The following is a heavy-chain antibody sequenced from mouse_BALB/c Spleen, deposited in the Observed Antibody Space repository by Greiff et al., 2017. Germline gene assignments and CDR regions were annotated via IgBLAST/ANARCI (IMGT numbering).Heavy chain of an antibody. V-gene: IGHV5-17*02. D-gene: IGHD2-1*01. Sequence: EVQLQESGGGLVQPGGSRKLSCAASGFSFSSFGMHWVRQAPEKGLEWVAYISSGSSTIYYAATVKGRFTISRDNPKNTLFLQMSSLRSEDTAMYYLARGGGNPAWFAYWGQGTLVTVSA. J-gene: IGHJ3*01. CDR1: GFSFSSFG. CDR2: ISSGSSTI. CDR3: ARGGGNPAWFAY.